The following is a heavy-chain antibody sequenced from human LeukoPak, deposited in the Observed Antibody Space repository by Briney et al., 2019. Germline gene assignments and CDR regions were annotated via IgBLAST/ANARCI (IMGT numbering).Heavy chain of an antibody. V-gene: IGHV2-70*01. J-gene: IGHJ6*02. D-gene: IGHD4-17*01. CDR3: ARIQKMTTVTTGNYYGMDV. CDR2: IDWDDDK. CDR1: GFSLTTSGMC. Sequence: SGPTLVNPTQTLTLTCTFSGFSLTTSGMCVSWIRQPPGKALEWLALIDWDDDKYYSTSLKTRLTIPKDTSKNQVVLTMTNMDPVDTATYYCARIQKMTTVTTGNYYGMDVWGQGTTVTVSS.